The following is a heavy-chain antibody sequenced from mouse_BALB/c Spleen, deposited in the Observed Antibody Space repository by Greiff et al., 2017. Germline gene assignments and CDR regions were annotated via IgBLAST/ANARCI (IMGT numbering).Heavy chain of an antibody. Sequence: EVQGVESGGGLVKPGGSLKLSCAASGFTFSSYAMSWVCQTPEKRLEWVATISSGGSYTYYPDSVKGRFTISRDNAKNTLYLQMSSLRSEDTAMYYCARHDYGNYLDYWGQGTTLTVSS. V-gene: IGHV5-9-3*01. CDR1: GFTFSSYA. CDR2: ISSGGSYT. D-gene: IGHD2-1*01. CDR3: ARHDYGNYLDY. J-gene: IGHJ2*01.